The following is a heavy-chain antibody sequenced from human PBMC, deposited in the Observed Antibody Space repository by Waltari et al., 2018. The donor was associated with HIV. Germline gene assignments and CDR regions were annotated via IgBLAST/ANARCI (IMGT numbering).Heavy chain of an antibody. CDR3: AKTGTAVTRDFDS. CDR2: INQSGST. V-gene: IGHV4-34*02. CDR1: GGSLSASY. D-gene: IGHD7-27*01. J-gene: IGHJ4*02. Sequence: QVQLQQWGAGLLKPSETLSLTCAVYGGSLSASYWSWIRQPPGKRLEWIGEINQSGSTTYNPSLKSRVAISVDTSKTQFSLKLTTVTAADTAVYYCAKTGTAVTRDFDSWGQGTLVTVSS.